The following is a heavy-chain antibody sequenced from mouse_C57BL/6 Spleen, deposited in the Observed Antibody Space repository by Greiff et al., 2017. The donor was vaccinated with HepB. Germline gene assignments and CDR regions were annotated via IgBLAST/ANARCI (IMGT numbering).Heavy chain of an antibody. CDR1: GYTFTSYW. D-gene: IGHD1-2*01. V-gene: IGHV1-61*01. CDR2: IYPSDSET. CDR3: ARGCTTAYHDY. Sequence: VQLQQSGAELVRPGSSVKLSCKASGYTFTSYWMDWVKQRPGQGLEWIGNIYPSDSETHYNQKFKDKATLTVDKSSSTAYMQLSSLTSEDSAVYYCARGCTTAYHDYWGQGTTLTVSS. J-gene: IGHJ2*01.